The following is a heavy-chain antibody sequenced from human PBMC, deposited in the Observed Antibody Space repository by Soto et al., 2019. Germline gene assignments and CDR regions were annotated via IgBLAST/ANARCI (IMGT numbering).Heavy chain of an antibody. D-gene: IGHD5-12*01. Sequence: PSETLSLTCTVSGYSINSGFYWGWIRQPPGKGLEWIGRIFSSGSTSFNPSLESRVAMSVDTSKNHFSLNLSSVTAADMAVYYCAREGSYSAYNFAHGIQLWSFDFWGQGALVTVSS. CDR3: AREGSYSAYNFAHGIQLWSFDF. V-gene: IGHV4-38-2*02. CDR2: IFSSGST. CDR1: GYSINSGFY. J-gene: IGHJ4*02.